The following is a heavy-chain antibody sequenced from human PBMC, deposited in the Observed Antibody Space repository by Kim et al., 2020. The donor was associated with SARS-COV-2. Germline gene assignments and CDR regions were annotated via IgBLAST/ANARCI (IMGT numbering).Heavy chain of an antibody. CDR1: GFTFSSYA. CDR3: ATHPFSIAAAGKRVDY. J-gene: IGHJ4*02. D-gene: IGHD6-13*01. CDR2: ISGSGGST. V-gene: IGHV3-23*01. Sequence: GGSLRLSCAASGFTFSSYAMSWVRQAPGKGLEWVSAISGSGGSTYYADSVKGRFTISRDNSKNTLYLQMNSLRAEDTAVYYCATHPFSIAAAGKRVDYWGQGTLVTVSS.